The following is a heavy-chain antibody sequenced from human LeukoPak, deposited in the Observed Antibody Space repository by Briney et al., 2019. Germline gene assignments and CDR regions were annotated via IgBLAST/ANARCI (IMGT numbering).Heavy chain of an antibody. Sequence: GGSLRLSCAASGFTFENYWMSWVRQDPRKGPEWVANIKQDGSVEHYLDSVKGRFTISRDNAKNSLFLQMNSLIAEDTAVYYCARWAGVTDQWGQGTLVTVSS. CDR1: GFTFENYW. CDR3: ARWAGVTDQ. V-gene: IGHV3-7*01. J-gene: IGHJ4*02. D-gene: IGHD5-18*01. CDR2: IKQDGSVE.